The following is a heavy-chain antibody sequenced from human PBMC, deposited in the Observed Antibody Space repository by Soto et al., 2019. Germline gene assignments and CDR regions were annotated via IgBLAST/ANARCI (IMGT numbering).Heavy chain of an antibody. CDR2: IFYSGST. CDR3: ARGAADTAMVDS. D-gene: IGHD5-18*01. CDR1: GGSIRSYY. J-gene: IGHJ4*02. V-gene: IGHV4-59*01. Sequence: SETLSLTCTVSGGSIRSYYWTWIRQPPGKGLEWLGYIFYSGSTFYNPSLRSRVTISIHTSKSQFSLQLTSVTAADTAVYYCARGAADTAMVDSWGQGTLVTAPQ.